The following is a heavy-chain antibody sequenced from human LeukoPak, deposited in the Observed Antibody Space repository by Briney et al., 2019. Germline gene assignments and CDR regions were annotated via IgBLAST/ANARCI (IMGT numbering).Heavy chain of an antibody. V-gene: IGHV4-31*03. CDR1: GGSISSGGYY. Sequence: SQTLSLTCTVSGGSISSGGYYWSWIRQHPGKGLEWIGYIYYSGSTYYNPSLKSRVTISVDTSKNQFSLKLSSVTAADTAVYYCARFKIVVVITTDDAFDIWGQGTMDTVSS. D-gene: IGHD3-22*01. CDR3: ARFKIVVVITTDDAFDI. J-gene: IGHJ3*02. CDR2: IYYSGST.